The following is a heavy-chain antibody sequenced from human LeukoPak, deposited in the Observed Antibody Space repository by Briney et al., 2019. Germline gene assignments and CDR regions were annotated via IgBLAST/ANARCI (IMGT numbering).Heavy chain of an antibody. CDR1: GFTFSSYS. V-gene: IGHV3-48*02. J-gene: IGHJ6*02. Sequence: GGSLRLSCAASGFTFSSYSMNWVRQAPGKGLEWVSYISSSSSTIYYADSVKGRFTISRDNAKNSLYLQMNSLRDEDTAVYYCARSGVPAAIVVYGMDVWGQGTTVTVSS. D-gene: IGHD2-2*01. CDR3: ARSGVPAAIVVYGMDV. CDR2: ISSSSSTI.